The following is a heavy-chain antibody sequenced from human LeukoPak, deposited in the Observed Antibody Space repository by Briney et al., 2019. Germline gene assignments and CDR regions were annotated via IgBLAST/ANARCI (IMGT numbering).Heavy chain of an antibody. D-gene: IGHD3-3*01. CDR3: ASTIFGGFDP. Sequence: GGSLRLSCAASGFTFDDYGMNWVRQAPGKGLEWVSGINWNGGSTGYADSVKGRFTISRDNAKHSLYLQMNSLRAEDTALYYCASTIFGGFDPWGQGTLVTVSS. J-gene: IGHJ5*02. V-gene: IGHV3-20*04. CDR2: INWNGGST. CDR1: GFTFDDYG.